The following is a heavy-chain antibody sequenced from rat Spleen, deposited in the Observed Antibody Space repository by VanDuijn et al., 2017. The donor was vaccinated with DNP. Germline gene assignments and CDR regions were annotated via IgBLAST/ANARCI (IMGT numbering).Heavy chain of an antibody. CDR3: TKGPNYGGDIDYFDF. V-gene: IGHV4-2*01. Sequence: EVKLVESGGGLVQPGRSLKLSCAASGFNFNDYWMGWVRQAPGKGLDWIGEITKDSSRINYSPSLKDKFTISRDNVQNILDLPMRTMGSEEMAIYYCTKGPNYGGDIDYFDFWGQGVMVTVSS. CDR2: ITKDSSRI. CDR1: GFNFNDYW. D-gene: IGHD1-11*01. J-gene: IGHJ2*01.